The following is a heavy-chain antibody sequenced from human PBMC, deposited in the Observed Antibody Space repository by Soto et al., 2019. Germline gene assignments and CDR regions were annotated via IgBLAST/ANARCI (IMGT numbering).Heavy chain of an antibody. CDR3: ARDSPPVDY. CDR1: GYTFTSYA. J-gene: IGHJ4*02. V-gene: IGHV1-18*01. Sequence: ASVKVSCKASGYTFTSYAMHWVRQAPGQRLEWMGWISAYNGNKKYARKLQGRVTMTTDTSTSTAYMELRSLRSDDTAVYYCARDSPPVDYWGQGTLVTVSS. CDR2: ISAYNGNK.